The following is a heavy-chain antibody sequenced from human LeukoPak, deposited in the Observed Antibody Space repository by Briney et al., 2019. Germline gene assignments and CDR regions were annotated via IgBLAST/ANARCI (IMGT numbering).Heavy chain of an antibody. CDR1: GGTFTNYA. J-gene: IGHJ4*02. Sequence: SVTVSCRASGGTFTNYAINWVRQAPGKGLEWMGRVIPILDVTNYAQMSQGRAPITPHHSTTPAFRAVSSLRSEDTAVYYCSRGGGVDILTGFQYWGQGTLVTVSS. CDR2: VIPILDVT. CDR3: SRGGGVDILTGFQY. D-gene: IGHD3-9*01. V-gene: IGHV1-69*04.